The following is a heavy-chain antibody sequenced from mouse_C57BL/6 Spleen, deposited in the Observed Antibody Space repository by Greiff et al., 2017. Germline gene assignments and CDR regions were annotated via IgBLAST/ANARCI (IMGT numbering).Heavy chain of an antibody. CDR2: IYPGSGST. V-gene: IGHV1-55*01. Sequence: QVQLQQSGAELVKPGASVKMSCKASGYTFTSYWITWVKQRPGQGLEWIGDIYPGSGSTNYNEKFKSKATLTVDTSSSTAYMQLSSLTSADSAVYYCARSYGSSPWFADWGHGTLVTVSA. J-gene: IGHJ3*01. D-gene: IGHD1-1*01. CDR1: GYTFTSYW. CDR3: ARSYGSSPWFAD.